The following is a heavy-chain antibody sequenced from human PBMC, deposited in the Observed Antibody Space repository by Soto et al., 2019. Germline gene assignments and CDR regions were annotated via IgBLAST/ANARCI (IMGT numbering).Heavy chain of an antibody. Sequence: SETLSLTCTVSGGSISSSSYYWGWIRQPPGKGLEWIGSIYYSGSTYYNPSLKSRVTISVDTSKNQLSLKLSSVTAADTAVYYCARRAVVVTGYYYGMDVRGQGTTVTVSS. CDR3: ARRAVVVTGYYYGMDV. CDR1: GGSISSSSYY. CDR2: IYYSGST. J-gene: IGHJ6*02. D-gene: IGHD2-21*02. V-gene: IGHV4-39*01.